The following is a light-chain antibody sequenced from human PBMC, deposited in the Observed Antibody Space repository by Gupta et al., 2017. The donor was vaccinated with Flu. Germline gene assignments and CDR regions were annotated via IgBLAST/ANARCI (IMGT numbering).Light chain of an antibody. J-gene: IGLJ3*02. CDR1: SGSVSTGYF. CDR2: NTN. Sequence: QTVVTQESSFSVSPGGTVTLTCGLTSGSVSTGYFPSWYQQTPGLPPRTLIYNTNPRSSGVPDRFSGSILGNKAALTITGAQADDESNYYCILFVGSGIWVFGGGTKLTVL. V-gene: IGLV8-61*01. CDR3: ILFVGSGIWV.